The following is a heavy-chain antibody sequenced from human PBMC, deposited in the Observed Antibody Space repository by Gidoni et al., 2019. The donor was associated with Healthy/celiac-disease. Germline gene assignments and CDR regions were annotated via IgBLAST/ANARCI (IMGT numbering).Heavy chain of an antibody. CDR1: GGSISSSSYY. CDR3: ASHFNFWSGYIDY. J-gene: IGHJ4*02. D-gene: IGHD3-3*01. Sequence: QLQLQESGPGLVKPSETLSLTCTVSGGSISSSSYYWGWIRQPPGNGLEWIGSIYYIGSTYYNPSLKRRVTISVDTSKNQFSLKLSSVTAADTAVYYCASHFNFWSGYIDYWGQGTLVTVSS. V-gene: IGHV4-39*01. CDR2: IYYIGST.